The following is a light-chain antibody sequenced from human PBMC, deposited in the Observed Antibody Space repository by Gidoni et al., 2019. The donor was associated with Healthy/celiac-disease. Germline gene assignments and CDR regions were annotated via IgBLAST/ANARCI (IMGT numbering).Light chain of an antibody. CDR3: QQRSNWPPIT. V-gene: IGKV3-11*01. CDR2: DAV. CDR1: QSVSSY. J-gene: IGKJ5*01. Sequence: EIVLTQSPATLSLSPVEIATLSCRASQSVSSYLAWYQQKPGQAPRLLIYDAVNRATGIPARFSGSGSGTDFTLTISSLEPEYFAVYYCQQRSNWPPITFGQGTRLEIK.